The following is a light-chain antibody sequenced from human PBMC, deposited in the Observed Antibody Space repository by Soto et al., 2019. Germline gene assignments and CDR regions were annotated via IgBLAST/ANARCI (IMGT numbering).Light chain of an antibody. CDR3: QQYGSSPPYT. Sequence: EIVSTQSPGTLSLSPGERATLSCRASQSVSSSYLAWYQQKPGQTPRLLIYDISSRATGIPDRFSGSGSGTDFTLTISRLEPEDFAVYYCQQYGSSPPYTFGQGTKLEIK. V-gene: IGKV3-20*01. J-gene: IGKJ2*01. CDR2: DIS. CDR1: QSVSSSY.